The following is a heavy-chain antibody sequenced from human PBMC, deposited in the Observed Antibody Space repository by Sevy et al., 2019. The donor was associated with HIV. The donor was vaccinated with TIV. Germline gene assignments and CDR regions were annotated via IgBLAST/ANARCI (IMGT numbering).Heavy chain of an antibody. Sequence: GGSLRLSCAASGFAFSSSWMTWVRQAPGKGLEWLATINLDGSETFYVDSVKGRFTISRHNPRKSVYLQMTSLSAEDTAVYYCARLFYGSADYWGQGTLVTVSS. CDR1: GFAFSSSW. D-gene: IGHD3-10*01. J-gene: IGHJ4*02. CDR3: ARLFYGSADY. CDR2: INLDGSET. V-gene: IGHV3-7*01.